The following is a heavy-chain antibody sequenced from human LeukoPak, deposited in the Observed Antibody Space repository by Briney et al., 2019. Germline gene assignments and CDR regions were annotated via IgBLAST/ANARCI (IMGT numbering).Heavy chain of an antibody. CDR1: GFTFSTYA. V-gene: IGHV3-23*01. CDR3: AKELWVSGWYPTYYFDY. D-gene: IGHD6-19*01. J-gene: IGHJ4*02. CDR2: ISGSGGST. Sequence: GGSLRLSCAASGFTFSTYAMSWVRQAPGKGLEWVSTISGSGGSTYYADSVKGWFTISRDNSKNTLYLQMNSLRAEDTVVYYCAKELWVSGWYPTYYFDYWGQGTLVTVSS.